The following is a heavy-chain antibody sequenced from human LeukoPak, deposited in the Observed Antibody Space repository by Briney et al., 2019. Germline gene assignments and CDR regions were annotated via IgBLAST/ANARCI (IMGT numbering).Heavy chain of an antibody. CDR3: ARDLAAMAPGGY. CDR1: GFTVSSNY. J-gene: IGHJ4*02. V-gene: IGHV3-53*01. CDR2: IYTSGST. Sequence: GGSLRLSCAASGFTVSSNYMSWLRQAPGKGLEWVSVIYTSGSTYYTDSVKGRFTISRDNSKNTLYLQMNSLRPEDTAMYYCARDLAAMAPGGYWGQGTLVTVSS. D-gene: IGHD5-18*01.